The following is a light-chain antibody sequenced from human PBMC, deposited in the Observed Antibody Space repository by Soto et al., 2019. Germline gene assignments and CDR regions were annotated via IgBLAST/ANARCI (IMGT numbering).Light chain of an antibody. J-gene: IGKJ4*01. CDR3: QQYGSSSLT. CDR1: QSVSSSY. Sequence: EIVLTQSPGTLSLSPGGRATLSCRASQSVSSSYLAWYQQKPGQAHRLLIYGASGRATGIPDRFSGSGSGTDFTLTISRLEPEDFAGYYCQQYGSSSLTFGGGTKVEIK. CDR2: GAS. V-gene: IGKV3-20*01.